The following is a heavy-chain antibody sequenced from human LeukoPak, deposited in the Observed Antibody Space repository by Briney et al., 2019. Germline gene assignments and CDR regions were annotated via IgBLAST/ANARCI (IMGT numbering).Heavy chain of an antibody. CDR3: ASVSMCYYKGLYGY. J-gene: IGHJ4*02. CDR2: ISSSSSYI. V-gene: IGHV3-21*01. CDR1: GFTFSSYS. Sequence: GGSLRLSCAASGFTFSSYSMNWVRQAPGQGMRWASSISSSSSYIYYADSVKGRFTISRDNAKTSLYLQMNSLRAEDKAVYYCASVSMCYYKGLYGYWGQGTMVTVSS. D-gene: IGHD1-26*01.